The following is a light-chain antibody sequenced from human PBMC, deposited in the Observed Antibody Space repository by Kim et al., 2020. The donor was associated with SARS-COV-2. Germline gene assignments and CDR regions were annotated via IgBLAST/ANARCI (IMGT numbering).Light chain of an antibody. CDR1: QGISSR. V-gene: IGKV1-9*01. CDR3: QQSTSYPIT. Sequence: ASVGDRVTITCRASQGISSRLAWYQQEPGKGPKLLIYLASTLQSGVPSRFSGSGSATEFTLTVSSLQPEDFATYYCQQSTSYPITFGGGTKVDIK. CDR2: LAS. J-gene: IGKJ4*01.